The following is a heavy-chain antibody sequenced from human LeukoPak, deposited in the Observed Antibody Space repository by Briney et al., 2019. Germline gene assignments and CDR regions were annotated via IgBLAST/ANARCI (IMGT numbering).Heavy chain of an antibody. J-gene: IGHJ5*02. CDR3: ARDQGSSWYGGWFDP. Sequence: SETLSLTCTVSGGSISSYYWSWIRQPPGKGLEWIGYIYYSGSTNDNPSLKSRVTISVDTSKNQFSLKLSSVTAADTAVYYCARDQGSSWYGGWFDPWGQGTLVTVSS. D-gene: IGHD6-13*01. CDR1: GGSISSYY. V-gene: IGHV4-59*01. CDR2: IYYSGST.